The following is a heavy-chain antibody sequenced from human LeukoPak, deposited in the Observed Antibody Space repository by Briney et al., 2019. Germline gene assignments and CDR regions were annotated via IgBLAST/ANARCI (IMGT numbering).Heavy chain of an antibody. J-gene: IGHJ6*03. CDR3: ARTTVEIYYYYYMDV. Sequence: SSETLSLTCTVSGASISSSSYYWGWIRQPPGKGLEWIGSIFYSGSTYYNPSLKIRVTISADMSKNQFSLKLSSVTAADTAVYYCARTTVEIYYYYYMDVWGKGTTVTVSS. D-gene: IGHD4-23*01. V-gene: IGHV4-39*07. CDR1: GASISSSSYY. CDR2: IFYSGST.